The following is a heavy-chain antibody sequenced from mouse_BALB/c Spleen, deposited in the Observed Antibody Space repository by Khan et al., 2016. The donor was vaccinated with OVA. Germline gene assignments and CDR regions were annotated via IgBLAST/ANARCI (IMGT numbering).Heavy chain of an antibody. CDR3: ARWNYRYDGYFDY. CDR1: GDSITSGY. CDR2: INYSGST. Sequence: EVQLQESGPSLVKPSQTLSLTCSVTGDSITSGYWNWIRKFPGNKLEYMGYINYSGSTYYNPSLKSRISITRDTSKNQYYLQLNSVTSEETATYYCARWNYRYDGYFDYWGQGTTLTVSS. J-gene: IGHJ2*01. D-gene: IGHD2-14*01. V-gene: IGHV3-8*02.